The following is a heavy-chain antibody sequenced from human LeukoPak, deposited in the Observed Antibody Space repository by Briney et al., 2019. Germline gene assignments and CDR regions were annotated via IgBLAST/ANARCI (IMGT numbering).Heavy chain of an antibody. V-gene: IGHV3-9*01. D-gene: IGHD5-12*01. CDR1: GFTFDDYA. CDR2: ISWNSGSI. CDR3: AKAMGSRSGYAIDY. J-gene: IGHJ4*02. Sequence: GGSLRLSCTASGFTFDDYAMHWVRQAPGKGLEWVSGISWNSGSIGYADSVKGRFTISRDNAKNSLYLQMNSLRAEDTALYYCAKAMGSRSGYAIDYWGQGTLVTVSS.